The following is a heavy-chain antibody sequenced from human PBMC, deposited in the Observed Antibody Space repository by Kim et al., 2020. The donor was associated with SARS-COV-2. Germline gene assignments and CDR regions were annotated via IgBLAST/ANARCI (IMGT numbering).Heavy chain of an antibody. V-gene: IGHV1-2*06. Sequence: ASVKVSCKASGYTFTGYYMHWVRQAPGQGLEWMGRINPNSGGTNYAQKFQGRVTMTRDTSISTAYMELSRLRSDDTAVYYCARRVRYCSGGSCYDWFDPWGQGTLVTVSS. D-gene: IGHD2-15*01. CDR2: INPNSGGT. CDR3: ARRVRYCSGGSCYDWFDP. J-gene: IGHJ5*02. CDR1: GYTFTGYY.